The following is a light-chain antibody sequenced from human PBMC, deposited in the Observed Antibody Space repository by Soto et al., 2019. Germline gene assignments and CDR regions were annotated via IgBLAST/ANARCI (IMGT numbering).Light chain of an antibody. CDR3: QQYGSSPVT. CDR1: QSVSRY. CDR2: GAS. Sequence: EIVLTRSPATLSLSPGERATLSCRASQSVSRYLAWYQQKPGQAPKLIIYGASSRATGTPDRFSGSGSGTDFTLTISRLEPEDFAVYYCQQYGSSPVTFGQGTRLEI. V-gene: IGKV3-20*01. J-gene: IGKJ5*01.